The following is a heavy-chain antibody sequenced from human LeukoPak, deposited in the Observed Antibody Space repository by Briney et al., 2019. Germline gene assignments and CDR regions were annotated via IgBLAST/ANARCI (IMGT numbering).Heavy chain of an antibody. CDR1: GASISGSGYY. J-gene: IGHJ6*03. CDR3: ARLVTEYGDYATYYYYYMDV. Sequence: PSETLSLTCTVSGASISGSGYYWGWIRQPPGKGLEWIGNIYYSGSTYYNPSLKSRVTISVDTSKNQFSLKLSSVTAADTAVYYCARLVTEYGDYATYYYYYMDVWGKGTTVTISS. V-gene: IGHV4-39*01. CDR2: IYYSGST. D-gene: IGHD4-17*01.